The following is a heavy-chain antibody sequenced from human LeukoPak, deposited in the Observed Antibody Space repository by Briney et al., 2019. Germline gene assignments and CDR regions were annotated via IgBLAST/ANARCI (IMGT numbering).Heavy chain of an antibody. Sequence: SETLSLTCAVYGVSFSGYYWSWIRQPPGKGLEWIGEINHSGSTNYNPSLKSRVTISVDTSKNQFSLKLSSVAAADTAVYYCARGLRFWNYFDYWGREPWSPSPQ. CDR3: ARGLRFWNYFDY. CDR2: INHSGST. J-gene: IGHJ4*02. V-gene: IGHV4-34*01. D-gene: IGHD3-3*01. CDR1: GVSFSGYY.